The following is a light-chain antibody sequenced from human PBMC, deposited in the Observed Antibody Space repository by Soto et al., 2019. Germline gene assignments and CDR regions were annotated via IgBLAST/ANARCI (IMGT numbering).Light chain of an antibody. V-gene: IGKV3-11*01. J-gene: IGKJ1*01. Sequence: EVVLTQSPATLSLSPGERATLSCRASQNVRTFLDWYQQKPGQAPRLLIYGASNRDTGIPARFSGSGSGTDFTLTISSLEPEDFAVYYCQQHSHWPPWTFGQGTRVDIQ. CDR3: QQHSHWPPWT. CDR1: QNVRTF. CDR2: GAS.